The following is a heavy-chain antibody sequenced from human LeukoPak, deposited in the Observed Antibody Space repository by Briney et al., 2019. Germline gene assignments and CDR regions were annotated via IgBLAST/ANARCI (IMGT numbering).Heavy chain of an antibody. CDR3: PKDVGLRWSFYYLDY. Sequence: GGTLRLSCAASGFTFSSYGMSWVRQAPGKGLEWVSAISGRGGSTYYADSVKGRFTICRDNYKNTLYLQMNSRRAEDPAVYYCPKDVGLRWSFYYLDYWGQGTLVTVSS. V-gene: IGHV3-23*01. CDR1: GFTFSSYG. J-gene: IGHJ4*02. D-gene: IGHD4-23*01. CDR2: ISGRGGST.